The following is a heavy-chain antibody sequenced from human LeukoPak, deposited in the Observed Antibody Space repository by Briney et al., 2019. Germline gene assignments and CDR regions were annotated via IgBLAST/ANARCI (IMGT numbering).Heavy chain of an antibody. J-gene: IGHJ4*02. CDR2: ISGSGGST. V-gene: IGHV3-23*01. CDR1: GFTFSSYA. Sequence: QSGGSLRLSCAASGFTFSSYAMSWVRQAPGKGLEWVSAISGSGGSTYYADSVKGRFTISRDNSKNTLYLQMNSLRAEDTAVYYCAKGGGYSYGYLDYWGQGTLVTASS. D-gene: IGHD5-18*01. CDR3: AKGGGYSYGYLDY.